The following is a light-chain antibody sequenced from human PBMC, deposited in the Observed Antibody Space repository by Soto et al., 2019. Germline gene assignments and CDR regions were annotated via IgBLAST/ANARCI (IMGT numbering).Light chain of an antibody. V-gene: IGLV2-14*01. CDR2: DVS. CDR1: SSDVGGYNY. J-gene: IGLJ2*01. Sequence: QSALTQPASVSGSPGQWITISCTGTSSDVGGYNYVSWYQQHPGKAPKLMIYDVSNRPSGVSNRFSGSKSGNTASLTISGLQAEDEADYYCNSYTSSSTLLFGGGTKLTVL. CDR3: NSYTSSSTLL.